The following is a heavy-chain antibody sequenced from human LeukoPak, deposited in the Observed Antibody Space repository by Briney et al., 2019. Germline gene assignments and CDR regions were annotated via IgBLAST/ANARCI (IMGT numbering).Heavy chain of an antibody. V-gene: IGHV3-30*04. J-gene: IGHJ6*02. CDR1: GFTFSAYA. D-gene: IGHD2-2*01. CDR2: LSYDGTNK. Sequence: GGSLRLSRAASGFTFSAYAMHWVRQAPGKGLEWVALLSYDGTNKYSADSVKGRFTISRDISKNTLYLQMNSLRDEDTAVYYCGRDSRSCSSTSCLYYHYGVDVWGQGTTVTVSS. CDR3: GRDSRSCSSTSCLYYHYGVDV.